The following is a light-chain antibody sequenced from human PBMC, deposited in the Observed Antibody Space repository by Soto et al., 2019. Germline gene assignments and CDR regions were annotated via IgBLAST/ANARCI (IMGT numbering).Light chain of an antibody. V-gene: IGKV3-20*01. CDR1: QSVHSGP. J-gene: IGKJ1*01. Sequence: ENVLTQSPDTLSWSPGGRATLSCRARQSVHSGPVAWYQQKPGQAPRLLIYGVSSRATGIPDRFSGSGSGTDFALTISRLEPEEFALYYCQQYGRSPWTFGQGTKGEI. CDR2: GVS. CDR3: QQYGRSPWT.